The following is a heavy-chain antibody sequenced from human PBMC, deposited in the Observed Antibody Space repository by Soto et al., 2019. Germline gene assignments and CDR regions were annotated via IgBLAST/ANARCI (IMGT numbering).Heavy chain of an antibody. CDR1: GYSITSGFY. Sequence: SETLSLTCGVSGYSITSGFYWGWVRQSPGKGLEWIGSISYSAKTFYNPSLPSRLSIAVDTSMNQFSLRLTSVTAADTALYYCTRGAGAPWVRFDSWGQGTLVTVSS. D-gene: IGHD3-22*01. CDR2: ISYSAKT. J-gene: IGHJ4*02. CDR3: TRGAGAPWVRFDS. V-gene: IGHV4-38-2*01.